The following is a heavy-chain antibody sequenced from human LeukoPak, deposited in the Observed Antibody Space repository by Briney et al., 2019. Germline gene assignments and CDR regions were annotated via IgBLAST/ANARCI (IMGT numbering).Heavy chain of an antibody. Sequence: GGSLRLSCAASGFTFSSYGMHSVRQAPRKRLEWVAVISYDGSNKYYADSVKGRFTISRDNSKNTLYLRMNSLRAEDTAVYYCAKDFSIGDYYGSGSYYWGQGTLVTVSS. CDR2: ISYDGSNK. D-gene: IGHD3-10*01. CDR1: GFTFSSYG. J-gene: IGHJ4*02. CDR3: AKDFSIGDYYGSGSYY. V-gene: IGHV3-30*18.